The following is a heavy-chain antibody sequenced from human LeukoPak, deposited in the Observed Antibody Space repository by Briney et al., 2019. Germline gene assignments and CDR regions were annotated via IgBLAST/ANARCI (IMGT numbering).Heavy chain of an antibody. D-gene: IGHD4-17*01. CDR2: IKGNGGDT. V-gene: IGHV3-23*01. J-gene: IGHJ3*01. Sequence: GGSLSLSCAASGFTFSNFALVWVRQAPGKGLEWVSAIKGNGGDTRYADAVKGRFTISRDNSKNTLYLHMNSLRAEDTVIYYCGRDPNGDYVGAFEFWGQGTIVTVSS. CDR1: GFTFSNFA. CDR3: GRDPNGDYVGAFEF.